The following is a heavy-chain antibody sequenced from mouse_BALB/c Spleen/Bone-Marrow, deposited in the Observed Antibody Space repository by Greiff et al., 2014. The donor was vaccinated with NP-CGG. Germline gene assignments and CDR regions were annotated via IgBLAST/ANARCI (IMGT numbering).Heavy chain of an antibody. V-gene: IGHV7-3*02. Sequence: EVQLQQSGGGLVQPGGSLRLSCETSGFTFTDYYMSWVRQPPGKALEWLVFIRNKAKGYTTDYSASVKGRFTISRDNSQSISYLQMNTLRAEDSATYYCARDENVGIYWYFDVWGAGTTVTVSS. CDR2: IRNKAKGYTT. J-gene: IGHJ1*01. CDR3: ARDENVGIYWYFDV. CDR1: GFTFTDYY.